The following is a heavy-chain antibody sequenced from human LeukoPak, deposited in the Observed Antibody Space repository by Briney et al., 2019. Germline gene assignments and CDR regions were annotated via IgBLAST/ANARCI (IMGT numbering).Heavy chain of an antibody. Sequence: SETLSLTCAVYGGSFSGYYWSWIRQPPGKGLEWIGEINHSGSTNYNPSLKSRVTISVDTSKNQFSLKLSSVTAADTAEYYCARGRGIHSSGWYWRRWFDPWGQGTLVTVSS. CDR2: INHSGST. V-gene: IGHV4-34*01. CDR3: ARGRGIHSSGWYWRRWFDP. J-gene: IGHJ5*02. CDR1: GGSFSGYY. D-gene: IGHD6-19*01.